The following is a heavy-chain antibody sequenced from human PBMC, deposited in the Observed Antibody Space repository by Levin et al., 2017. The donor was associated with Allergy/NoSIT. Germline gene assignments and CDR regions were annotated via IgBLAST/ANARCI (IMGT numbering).Heavy chain of an antibody. CDR2: INHSGST. J-gene: IGHJ4*02. D-gene: IGHD3-3*01. Sequence: SQTLSLTCAVYGGSFSGYYWSWIRQPPGKGLEWIGEINHSGSTNYNPSLKSRVTISVDTSKNQFSLQLSSVTAADTAVYYCARGPYDFWSGYYRRGPFDYWGQGTLVTVSS. V-gene: IGHV4-34*01. CDR3: ARGPYDFWSGYYRRGPFDY. CDR1: GGSFSGYY.